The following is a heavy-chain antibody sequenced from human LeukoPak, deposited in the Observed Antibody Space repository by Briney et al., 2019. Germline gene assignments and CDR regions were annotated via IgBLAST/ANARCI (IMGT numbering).Heavy chain of an antibody. CDR2: IKQDGGQI. CDR3: ARLGARQMLEY. J-gene: IGHJ4*02. V-gene: IGHV3-7*01. D-gene: IGHD4-17*01. Sequence: GGSLRLSCAASGFIFSSYAMSWVRQAPGKGLEWVANIKQDGGQIYYLDSVKGRFTVSRDNAKNPLYLQMNSLRAEDTAVYYCARLGARQMLEYWGQGTLVTVSS. CDR1: GFIFSSYA.